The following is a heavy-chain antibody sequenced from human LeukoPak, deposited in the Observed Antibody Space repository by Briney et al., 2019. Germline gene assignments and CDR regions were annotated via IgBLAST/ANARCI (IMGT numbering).Heavy chain of an antibody. D-gene: IGHD4-17*01. CDR3: ARAEQNDYGDYVPWGY. V-gene: IGHV4-59*01. CDR2: IYYSGST. J-gene: IGHJ4*02. Sequence: PSQTLSLTCTVSGGSFSSDYWSWIRQPPGKGLEWIGYIYYSGSTNYNPSLKSRVTISVDTSKNQFSLKLSSVTAADTAVYYCARAEQNDYGDYVPWGYWGQGTLVTVSS. CDR1: GGSFSSDY.